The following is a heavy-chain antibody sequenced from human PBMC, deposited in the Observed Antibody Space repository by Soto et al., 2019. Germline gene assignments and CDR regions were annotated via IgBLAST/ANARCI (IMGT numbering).Heavy chain of an antibody. CDR2: IKSDGSST. CDR3: ARDNNGDYDY. J-gene: IGHJ4*02. V-gene: IGHV3-74*01. D-gene: IGHD4-17*01. CDR1: GFTFSRHW. Sequence: GGSLRLSCAASGFTFSRHWMHWVRQAPGKGLVWVSRIKSDGSSTSYADSVKGRFTISRDNAKKTLYVQMNSLRAEDTGVYYCARDNNGDYDYWGQGTLVTVSS.